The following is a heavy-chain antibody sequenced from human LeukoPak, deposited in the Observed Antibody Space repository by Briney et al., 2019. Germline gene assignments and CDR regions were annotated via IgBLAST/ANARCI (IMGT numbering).Heavy chain of an antibody. CDR1: GFTFSSYS. Sequence: PGGSLRLSCAASGFTFSSYSMNWVRQAPGKGLEWVSYISSSSSTIYYADSVKGRFTISRDNAKNSLYLQMNSLRAEDTAVYYCARSGYDFWSGYYGAFDYWGQGTLVTVSS. J-gene: IGHJ4*02. V-gene: IGHV3-48*01. CDR3: ARSGYDFWSGYYGAFDY. D-gene: IGHD3-3*01. CDR2: ISSSSSTI.